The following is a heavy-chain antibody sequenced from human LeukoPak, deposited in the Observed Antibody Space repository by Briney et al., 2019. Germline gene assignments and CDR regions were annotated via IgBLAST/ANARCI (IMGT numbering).Heavy chain of an antibody. CDR2: ITNSGGST. CDR3: AKRYYYGSGSLDY. CDR1: GFTFSSYA. D-gene: IGHD3-10*01. V-gene: IGHV3-23*01. Sequence: GGSLRLSCAASGFTFSSYAMSWARQAPGKGLEWVSAITNSGGSTYYADSVKGRFTISRDNSKSTLYLQMNSLTAEDAAVYYCAKRYYYGSGSLDYWGQGTLVTVSP. J-gene: IGHJ4*02.